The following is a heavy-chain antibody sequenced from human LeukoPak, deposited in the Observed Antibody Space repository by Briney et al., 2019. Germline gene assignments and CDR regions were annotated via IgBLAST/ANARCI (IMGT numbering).Heavy chain of an antibody. CDR3: ARARGYCSSTSCYFYGMDV. Sequence: ASVKVSCKASGYTFTSCDINWVRQATGQGLEWMGWMNPNSGNTGYAQKFQGRVTMTRNTSISTAYMELSSLRSEDTAVYYCARARGYCSSTSCYFYGMDVWGQGTTVTVSS. J-gene: IGHJ6*02. CDR1: GYTFTSCD. CDR2: MNPNSGNT. D-gene: IGHD2-2*01. V-gene: IGHV1-8*01.